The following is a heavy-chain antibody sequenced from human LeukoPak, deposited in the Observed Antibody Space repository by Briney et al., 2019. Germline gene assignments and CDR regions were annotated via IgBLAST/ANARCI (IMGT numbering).Heavy chain of an antibody. J-gene: IGHJ3*02. CDR3: ARGVGATFDAFDI. D-gene: IGHD1-26*01. CDR1: GYTFTSYG. CDR2: INPSGAIT. Sequence: ASVKVSCKASGYTFTSYGIGWVRQAPGQGLEWLGIINPSGAITSYAQKFQGRVTMTRDTSTSTLYMEMSSLRSEDTAVYYCARGVGATFDAFDIWGQGTMVTVSS. V-gene: IGHV1-46*01.